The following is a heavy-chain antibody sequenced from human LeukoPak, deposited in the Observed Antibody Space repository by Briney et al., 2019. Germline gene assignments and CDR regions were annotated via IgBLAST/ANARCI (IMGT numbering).Heavy chain of an antibody. Sequence: SETLSLTCTVSGDSITSDYWGWIRQPPGKGLEWIGYIHHSGNTNYNPSLKSRLTLSVDTSKNQSSLKVTSVTAADTAMYYCARLLPVAARGWYFDPWGRGTLVSVS. D-gene: IGHD6-19*01. V-gene: IGHV4-59*01. CDR2: IHHSGNT. CDR3: ARLLPVAARGWYFDP. J-gene: IGHJ2*01. CDR1: GDSITSDY.